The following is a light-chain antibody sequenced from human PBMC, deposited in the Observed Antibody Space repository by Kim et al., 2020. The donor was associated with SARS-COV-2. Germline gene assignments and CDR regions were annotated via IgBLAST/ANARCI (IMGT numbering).Light chain of an antibody. CDR1: RSNIGINY. J-gene: IGLJ3*02. V-gene: IGLV1-47*01. CDR3: ATWDDSLSGWV. CDR2: RNN. Sequence: GRRVPVAWSGSRSNIGINYVYWYQQLPGTAPKRLIYRNNQRPSGVPDRFSGSKSGTSASLAISGLRSEDEADYYCATWDDSLSGWVFGGGTQLTVL.